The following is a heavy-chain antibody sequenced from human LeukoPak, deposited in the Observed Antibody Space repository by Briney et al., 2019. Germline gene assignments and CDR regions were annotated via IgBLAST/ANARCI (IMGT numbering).Heavy chain of an antibody. CDR3: ARHPYGSGSYFPNWFDP. CDR2: IYPGDSDT. D-gene: IGHD3-10*01. V-gene: IGHV5-51*01. CDR1: GYSFTSYW. Sequence: GESLKISCKGSGYSFTSYWIGWVRQMPGKGLEWMGIIYPGDSDTRYSPSFQGQVTISADKSISTAYLQWSSLKASDTATYYCARHPYGSGSYFPNWFDPWGQGTLVTVSS. J-gene: IGHJ5*02.